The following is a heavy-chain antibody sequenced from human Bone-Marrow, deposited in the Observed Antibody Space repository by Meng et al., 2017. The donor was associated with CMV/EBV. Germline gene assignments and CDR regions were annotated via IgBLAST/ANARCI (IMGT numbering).Heavy chain of an antibody. CDR3: ARNEVMTMVVTRGKPWYFDL. J-gene: IGHJ2*01. CDR2: IYYSGST. Sequence: GSLRLSCTVSGGSISSSSYYWGWIRQPPGKGLEWIGSIYYSGSTYYNPSLKSRVTISVDTSKNQFSLKLSSVTAADTAVYYCARNEVMTMVVTRGKPWYFDLWGRGTLVTVSS. V-gene: IGHV4-39*07. D-gene: IGHD4-23*01. CDR1: GGSISSSSYY.